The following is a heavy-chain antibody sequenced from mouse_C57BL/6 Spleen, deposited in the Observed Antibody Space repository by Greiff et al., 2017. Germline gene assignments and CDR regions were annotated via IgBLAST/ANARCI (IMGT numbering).Heavy chain of an antibody. Sequence: EVQLQQSGPELVKPGASVKISCKASGYTFTDYYMNWVKQSHGKSLEWIGDINPNNGGTSYNQKFKGKATLTVDKSSSTAYMELRSLTSEDSAVYYCARSGNYYGSSPSGWYFDVWGTGTTVTVSS. CDR3: ARSGNYYGSSPSGWYFDV. CDR2: INPNNGGT. CDR1: GYTFTDYY. V-gene: IGHV1-26*01. D-gene: IGHD1-1*01. J-gene: IGHJ1*03.